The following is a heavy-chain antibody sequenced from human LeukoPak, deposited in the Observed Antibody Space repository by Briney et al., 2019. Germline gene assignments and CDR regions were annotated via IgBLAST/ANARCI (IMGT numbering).Heavy chain of an antibody. Sequence: ASVTVSCKASGYTFTSYGISWVRQAPGQGLEWMGWISAYNGNTNYAQKLQGRVTMTTDTSTSTAYMELSSLRSEDTAVYYCARPSPDFYYYGMDVWXQGTTVTVSS. J-gene: IGHJ6*02. CDR2: ISAYNGNT. CDR1: GYTFTSYG. V-gene: IGHV1-18*01. CDR3: ARPSPDFYYYGMDV.